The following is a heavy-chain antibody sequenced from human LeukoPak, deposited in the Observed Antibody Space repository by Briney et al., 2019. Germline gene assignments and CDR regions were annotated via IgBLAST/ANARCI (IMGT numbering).Heavy chain of an antibody. CDR3: ARDNDYYDLHY. J-gene: IGHJ4*02. D-gene: IGHD3-22*01. Sequence: GGSLRLSCRVSGFTFRRSPMAWVRQAPGKGLEWLAVVWYDDAVKNYADSVKGRFTISRDNSKNTLFLQMNNLSAEDTAVYYCARDNDYYDLHYWGQGTLVTVSS. CDR1: GFTFRRSP. V-gene: IGHV3-33*07. CDR2: VWYDDAVK.